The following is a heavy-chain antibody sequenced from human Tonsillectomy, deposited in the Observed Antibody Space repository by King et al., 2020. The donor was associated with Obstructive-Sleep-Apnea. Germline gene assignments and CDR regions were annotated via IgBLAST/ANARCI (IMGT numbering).Heavy chain of an antibody. D-gene: IGHD3-22*01. CDR2: IYYSGST. J-gene: IGHJ4*02. CDR3: ARAVKTYYYDSSGLDY. V-gene: IGHV4-30-4*01. CDR1: GGSISSGDYY. Sequence: QLQESGPGLVKPSQTLSLICTVSGGSISSGDYYWSWIRQPPVKGLEWIGYIYYSGSTYYNPSLKSRVTISIDTSKNQFSLKLSSVTAADTAVYFCARAVKTYYYDSSGLDYWGQGTLVTVSS.